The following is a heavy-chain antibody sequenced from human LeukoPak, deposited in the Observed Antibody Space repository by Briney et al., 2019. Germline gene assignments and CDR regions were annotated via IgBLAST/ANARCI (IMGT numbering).Heavy chain of an antibody. CDR1: GFTFSTYA. CDR2: ISYDGNSA. D-gene: IGHD2-2*01. Sequence: PGRSLRLSCAASGFTFSTYAMHWVRQAPGKGLEWVAVISYDGNSAYYTDSVKGRFTISRDNSKNTLYLQMNSLRPEDTAVYYCARDGDVVVGPASIDNYFDYWGQGTLVTVSS. J-gene: IGHJ4*02. V-gene: IGHV3-30-3*01. CDR3: ARDGDVVVGPASIDNYFDY.